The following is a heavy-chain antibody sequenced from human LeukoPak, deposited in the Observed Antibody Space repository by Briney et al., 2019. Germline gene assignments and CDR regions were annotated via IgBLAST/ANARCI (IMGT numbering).Heavy chain of an antibody. CDR1: GFTFSSYA. CDR2: TSGSGGST. D-gene: IGHD4/OR15-4a*01. CDR3: AKHPYGETTHYFLY. J-gene: IGHJ4*02. Sequence: GGSLRLSCAAFGFTFSSYAMSWVRQAPGKGLEWVSGTSGSGGSTYYADSVKGRFTISRDNSKNTLYLQMNSLRAEDTAVYYCAKHPYGETTHYFLYWGQGPLVSVSS. V-gene: IGHV3-23*01.